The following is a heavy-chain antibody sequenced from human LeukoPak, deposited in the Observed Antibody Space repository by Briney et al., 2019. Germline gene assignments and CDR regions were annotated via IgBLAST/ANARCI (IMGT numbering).Heavy chain of an antibody. CDR1: GFIISNAQ. CDR2: IKRKPDGGTT. CDR3: TTGYYSASGSYFY. J-gene: IGHJ4*02. V-gene: IGHV3-15*05. D-gene: IGHD3-10*01. Sequence: GGSLRLSCAASGFIISNAQMSWVRQAPGKGLEWVGRIKRKPDGGTTDYAAPVKGRFTISRDDSKKTLYLQMNSLKTEDTAVYYCTTGYYSASGSYFYWGQGTLVTVSS.